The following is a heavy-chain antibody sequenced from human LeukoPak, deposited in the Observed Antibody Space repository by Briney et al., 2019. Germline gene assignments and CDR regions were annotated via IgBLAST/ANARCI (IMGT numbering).Heavy chain of an antibody. V-gene: IGHV3-7*01. J-gene: IGHJ4*02. CDR1: GFTFSRYW. Sequence: GGSLRLSCAASGFTFSRYWMSWVRQAPGKGLEWVANIKKDGSEKYYEDSVKGRFTISRDNAKNSLYLQMNSLRAEDTAVYYCARLLVYNSGGEAFDYWGPGTLVTVSS. CDR3: ARLLVYNSGGEAFDY. CDR2: IKKDGSEK. D-gene: IGHD3-10*01.